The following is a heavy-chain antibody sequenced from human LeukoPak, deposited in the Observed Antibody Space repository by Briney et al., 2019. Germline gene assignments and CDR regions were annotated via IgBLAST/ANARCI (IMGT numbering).Heavy chain of an antibody. Sequence: GGSLRLSCVASGFIFNKHAISWVRQAPGKGLEGVSGLSGSGSSTDYADSVKGRFTVSRDNSMNTLFLQMNSLRAEDTAIYYCAKERDYGPADYWGQGTLVTVSS. CDR2: LSGSGSST. D-gene: IGHD4/OR15-4a*01. CDR3: AKERDYGPADY. CDR1: GFIFNKHA. V-gene: IGHV3-23*01. J-gene: IGHJ4*02.